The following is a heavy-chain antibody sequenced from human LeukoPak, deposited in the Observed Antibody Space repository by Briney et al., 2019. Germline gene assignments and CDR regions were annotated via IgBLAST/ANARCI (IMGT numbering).Heavy chain of an antibody. CDR1: GFTFSSYW. CDR2: IKQDGSEK. J-gene: IGHJ4*02. CDR3: ARVRHDYVWGSYRYTLGWPDY. V-gene: IGHV3-7*04. Sequence: GGSLRLSCAASGFTFSSYWMSWVRQAPGKGLEWVANIKQDGSEKYYVDSVKGRFTISRDNAKNSLYLQMNSLRAEDTAVYYCARVRHDYVWGSYRYTLGWPDYWGQGTLVTVSS. D-gene: IGHD3-16*02.